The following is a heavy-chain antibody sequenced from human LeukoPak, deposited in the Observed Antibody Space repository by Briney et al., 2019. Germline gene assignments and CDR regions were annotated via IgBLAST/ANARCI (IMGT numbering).Heavy chain of an antibody. Sequence: PGGSLRLSCAASGFTFSSYAMNWVRQAPGKGLEWVSSISGSGAGTYYADSVKGRFTISRDNAKNSLYLQMNSLRAEDTAVYYCAVRRGIYYWGQGTLVTVSS. CDR2: ISGSGAGT. CDR1: GFTFSSYA. CDR3: AVRRGIYY. J-gene: IGHJ4*02. V-gene: IGHV3-21*01.